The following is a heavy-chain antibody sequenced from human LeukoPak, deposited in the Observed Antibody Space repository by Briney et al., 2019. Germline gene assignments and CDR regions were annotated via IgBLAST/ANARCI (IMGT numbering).Heavy chain of an antibody. V-gene: IGHV1-69*06. D-gene: IGHD5-12*01. Sequence: SVKVSCKASGGTFSSYAISWVRQAPGQGLEWMGGIIPIFGTANYAHKFQGRVTITADKSTSTAYMELSSLRSEDTAVYYCARGPIVATIKPRYYFDYWGQGTLVTVSS. J-gene: IGHJ4*02. CDR1: GGTFSSYA. CDR3: ARGPIVATIKPRYYFDY. CDR2: IIPIFGTA.